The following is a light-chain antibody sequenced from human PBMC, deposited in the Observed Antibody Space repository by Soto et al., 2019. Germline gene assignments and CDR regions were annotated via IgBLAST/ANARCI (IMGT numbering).Light chain of an antibody. J-gene: IGLJ2*01. V-gene: IGLV1-40*01. CDR3: QSYDSSLSGVVA. CDR2: NTD. CDR1: RSNIGAGYA. Sequence: QSVLTQPPSVSGAPGQRVTISCTGSRSNIGAGYAVHWYQQLPGAAPTLLIYNTDGRPSGVPDRFSGSKSGTSASLAITGLQAEDEADYYCQSYDSSLSGVVAFGGGTKVTVL.